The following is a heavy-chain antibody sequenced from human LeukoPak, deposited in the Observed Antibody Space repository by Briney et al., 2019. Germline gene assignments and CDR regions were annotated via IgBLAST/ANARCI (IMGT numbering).Heavy chain of an antibody. CDR1: GFSLRSYT. D-gene: IGHD6-13*01. Sequence: PGGSLRLSCAAAGFSLRSYTRSWLRQTPGKGLEWVSSINSSSDYIYYADSVKGRFTISRDNAKNSLYLQMNSLGAEDTAVYYCARHRAASGTRAFEIWGQGTMVTVSS. V-gene: IGHV3-21*01. CDR2: INSSSDYI. J-gene: IGHJ3*02. CDR3: ARHRAASGTRAFEI.